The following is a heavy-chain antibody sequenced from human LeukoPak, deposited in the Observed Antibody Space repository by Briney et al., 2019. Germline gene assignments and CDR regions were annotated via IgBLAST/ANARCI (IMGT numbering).Heavy chain of an antibody. Sequence: GGSLRLSCAASGFTFSSYWMHWVRQAPGKGLVWVSRVNSDGSSTTYADSVKGRFTISRDNAKNTLYLQMNSLRAEDTAVYYCARGSTQYSSGWYGLDYWGQGTLVSVSS. CDR1: GFTFSSYW. J-gene: IGHJ4*02. CDR3: ARGSTQYSSGWYGLDY. D-gene: IGHD6-19*01. CDR2: VNSDGSST. V-gene: IGHV3-74*01.